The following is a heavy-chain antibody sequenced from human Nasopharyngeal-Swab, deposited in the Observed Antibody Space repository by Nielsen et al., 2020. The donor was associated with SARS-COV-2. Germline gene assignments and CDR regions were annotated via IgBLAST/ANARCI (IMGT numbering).Heavy chain of an antibody. V-gene: IGHV3-21*05. Sequence: GESLKISCAASGFTFSSYSMNWVRQAPGKGLEWVSYISSSSSYTNYADSVKGRFTISRDNAKNSLYLQMNSLRAEDTAVYYCATSLQKDYFDYWGQGTLVTVSS. D-gene: IGHD3-10*01. CDR1: GFTFSSYS. CDR2: ISSSSSYT. CDR3: ATSLQKDYFDY. J-gene: IGHJ4*02.